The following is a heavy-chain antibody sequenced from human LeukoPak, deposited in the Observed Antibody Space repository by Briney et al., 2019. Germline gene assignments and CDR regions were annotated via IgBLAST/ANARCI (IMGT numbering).Heavy chain of an antibody. Sequence: GGSLRLSCVGPEFTFRYYARHWVRQAPGRGLEWVAGINGDGGGVAYADSVVGRFTISRDHAETSLYLQMNSLRPEDTALYYCARDRGGKVDTGAVEYWGQGTQVAVSS. CDR3: ARDRGGKVDTGAVEY. D-gene: IGHD5-18*01. J-gene: IGHJ4*02. CDR2: INGDGGGV. CDR1: EFTFRYYA. V-gene: IGHV3-9*01.